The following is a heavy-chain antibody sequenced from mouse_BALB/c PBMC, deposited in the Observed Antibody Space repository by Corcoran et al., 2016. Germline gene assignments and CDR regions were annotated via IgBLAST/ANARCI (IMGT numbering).Heavy chain of an antibody. CDR2: ISYDGSN. D-gene: IGHD2-1*01. J-gene: IGHJ1*01. CDR3: ANGNYWYFDV. V-gene: IGHV3-6*02. CDR1: GYSITIGYY. Sequence: DVQLQESGPGLVKPSQSLSLTCSVTGYSITIGYYWNWIRQFPGNKLEWMGYISYDGSNNYNPSLKNRISITRDTSKNQFFLKLNSVTTEDTATYYCANGNYWYFDVWGAGTTVTVSS.